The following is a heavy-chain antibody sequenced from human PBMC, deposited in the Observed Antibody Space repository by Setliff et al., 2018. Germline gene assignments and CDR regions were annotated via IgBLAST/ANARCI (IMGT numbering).Heavy chain of an antibody. CDR1: GDSISSPNW. Sequence: SETLSLTCAVSGDSISSPNWWNWVRQPPGKGLEWIGEIYHSGTANYSPSLRSRLTISVDTSKNQFPLKLRSVTAADTAVYYCARGGTFRYFDFWGQGAPVTVSS. V-gene: IGHV4-4*02. J-gene: IGHJ4*02. CDR2: IYHSGTA. CDR3: ARGGTFRYFDF. D-gene: IGHD5-12*01.